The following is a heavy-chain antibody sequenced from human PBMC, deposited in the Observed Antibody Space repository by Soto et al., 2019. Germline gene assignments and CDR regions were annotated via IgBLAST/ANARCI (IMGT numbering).Heavy chain of an antibody. D-gene: IGHD1-26*01. V-gene: IGHV1-45*02. CDR3: ASGVAGSGPFTWELPDH. J-gene: IGHJ4*02. Sequence: SVKVSCKALGNTFTYRYLHWVRQAPGQALEWMGWITPFNGDVHYAQKFQERVTITRDRSINTAYMRMSSLRSEDTAMYYCASGVAGSGPFTWELPDHWGQGTLVTVSS. CDR2: ITPFNGDV. CDR1: GNTFTYRY.